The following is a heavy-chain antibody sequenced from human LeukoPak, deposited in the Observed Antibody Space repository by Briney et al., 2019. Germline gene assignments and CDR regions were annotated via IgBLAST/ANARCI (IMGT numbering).Heavy chain of an antibody. Sequence: GGSLRLSCAASGFTFSSYWMHWVRQAPGKGLVWVSRINSDGGSTSYADSVKGRFTISRDNSKNTLYLQMNSLRAEDTAVYYCAKCWDYGDYGGVDYWGQGTLVTVSS. D-gene: IGHD4-17*01. CDR2: INSDGGST. CDR1: GFTFSSYW. J-gene: IGHJ4*02. V-gene: IGHV3-74*01. CDR3: AKCWDYGDYGGVDY.